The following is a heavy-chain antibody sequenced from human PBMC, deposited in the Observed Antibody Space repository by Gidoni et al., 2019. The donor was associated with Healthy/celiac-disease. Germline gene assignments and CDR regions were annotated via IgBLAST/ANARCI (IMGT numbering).Heavy chain of an antibody. Sequence: QVQLVESGGAVVQPGRSLRLSCAASGFTFSSYGRHWVRQAPGKGLERVAVISYDGCNKYYADSVKGRFTISRDNSKNTLYLQMNSLRAEDTAVYYCAKSCQSIAAADTDRWFDPWGQGTLVTVSS. CDR3: AKSCQSIAAADTDRWFDP. J-gene: IGHJ5*02. CDR1: GFTFSSYG. V-gene: IGHV3-30*18. CDR2: ISYDGCNK. D-gene: IGHD6-13*01.